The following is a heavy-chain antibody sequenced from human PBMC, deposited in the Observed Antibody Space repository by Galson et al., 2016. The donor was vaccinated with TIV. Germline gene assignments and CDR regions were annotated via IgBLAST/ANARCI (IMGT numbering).Heavy chain of an antibody. CDR3: ARDPVAALPDYLDY. CDR2: MKSDGNFK. CDR1: GFTFSAYV. V-gene: IGHV3-30-3*01. Sequence: SLRLSCAASGFTFSAYVLHWVRQAPGKGLEWVAVMKSDGNFKFYADSVGGRFTISRDTSMNTLFLQMNSLRPEDTAIYYCARDPVAALPDYLDYWGQGTLATFPS. D-gene: IGHD6-25*01. J-gene: IGHJ4*02.